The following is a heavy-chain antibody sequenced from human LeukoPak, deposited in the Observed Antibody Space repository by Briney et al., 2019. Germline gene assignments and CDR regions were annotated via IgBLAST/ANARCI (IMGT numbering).Heavy chain of an antibody. D-gene: IGHD2-15*01. Sequence: GGSLRLSCAASGFTFSSYAMSWVRQATGKGLGWVSAIGDSGGATNYADSVKGRFTISRDNSKNTLYLQMNSLRAEDTAVYYCAKRSCSGGSCNFDYWGQGTLVTVSS. CDR1: GFTFSSYA. CDR3: AKRSCSGGSCNFDY. CDR2: IGDSGGAT. V-gene: IGHV3-23*01. J-gene: IGHJ4*02.